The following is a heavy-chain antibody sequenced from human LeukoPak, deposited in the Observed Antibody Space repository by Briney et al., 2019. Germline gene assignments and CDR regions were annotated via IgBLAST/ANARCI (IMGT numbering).Heavy chain of an antibody. CDR1: GGSISSSNYS. CDR3: AKGYCSGGSCYSDDAFDI. J-gene: IGHJ3*02. D-gene: IGHD2-15*01. V-gene: IGHV4-39*07. CDR2: MYYSGST. Sequence: SETLSLTCTVSGGSISSSNYSWGWIRQPPGKGLEWIGSMYYSGSTYHNPSLKSRVTTSVDTSKNQFSLKLSSVTAADTAVYYCAKGYCSGGSCYSDDAFDIWGQGTMVTVSS.